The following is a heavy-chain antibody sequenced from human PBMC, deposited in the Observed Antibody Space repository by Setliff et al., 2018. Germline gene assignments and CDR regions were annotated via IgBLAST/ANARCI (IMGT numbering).Heavy chain of an antibody. Sequence: SETLSLTCTVSGDSISSRRNYWGWFRQPAGKTLEWIGQVYVGGNTYYNPSFESRVSISVDRSNNQFSLNLYSVTAADTAVYYCARTSSGRYFDLWGRGT. CDR1: GDSISSRRNY. CDR3: ARTSSGRYFDL. CDR2: VYVGGNT. J-gene: IGHJ2*01. V-gene: IGHV4-61*09.